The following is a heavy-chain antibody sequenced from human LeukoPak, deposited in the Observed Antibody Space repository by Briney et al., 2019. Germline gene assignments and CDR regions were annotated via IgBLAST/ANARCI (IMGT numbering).Heavy chain of an antibody. CDR2: IFYSGGT. V-gene: IGHV4-59*13. D-gene: IGHD5-24*01. Sequence: PSETLSLTCTVSGGSITSYYWSWIRQSPGKGLECIGYIFYSGGTNYNPSLKSRVTMSVDTSKNQFSLKLSSVTAADTAVYFCARGNGYPHFDYWGQGTLVTVSS. J-gene: IGHJ4*02. CDR1: GGSITSYY. CDR3: ARGNGYPHFDY.